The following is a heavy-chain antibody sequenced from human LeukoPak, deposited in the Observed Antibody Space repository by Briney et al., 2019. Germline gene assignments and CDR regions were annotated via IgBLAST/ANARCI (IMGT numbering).Heavy chain of an antibody. V-gene: IGHV1-2*02. CDR3: ARYAYSYRGYYYMDV. J-gene: IGHJ6*03. Sequence: GASVKVSCKASGYTFTGYYMHWVRQAPGQGLEWMGWINPNSGGTNYAQKFQGRVTMTRDTSISTAYMELSRLRSDDTAVYYCARYAYSYRGYYYMDVWGKGTTVTISS. D-gene: IGHD5-18*01. CDR1: GYTFTGYY. CDR2: INPNSGGT.